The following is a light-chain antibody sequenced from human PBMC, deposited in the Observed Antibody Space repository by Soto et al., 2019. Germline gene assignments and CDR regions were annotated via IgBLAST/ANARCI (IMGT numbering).Light chain of an antibody. J-gene: IGKJ3*01. CDR2: AAS. Sequence: DIQMTQSPSSVSAFVGDRVTITCRASQGISRSLAWYQQKSGEAPKLLIYAASLLQSGVPSRFSGSGSGTHFTLTITRLQPEDFATYYCQQANSFPFTFGPGTKVEIK. V-gene: IGKV1-12*01. CDR3: QQANSFPFT. CDR1: QGISRS.